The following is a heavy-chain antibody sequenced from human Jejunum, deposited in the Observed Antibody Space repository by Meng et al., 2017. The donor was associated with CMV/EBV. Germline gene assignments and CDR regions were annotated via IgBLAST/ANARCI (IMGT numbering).Heavy chain of an antibody. CDR3: ARDYRRGDGSG. J-gene: IGHJ4*02. CDR2: ITSSSTYI. D-gene: IGHD2-21*02. Sequence: CAASGLTFRTYTMNWVRQAPGKGLEWVSSITSSSTYIYYADSAKGRFTISRDNAKNSLYLQMNSLRADDTAVYYCARDYRRGDGSGWGQGTLVTVSS. V-gene: IGHV3-21*01. CDR1: GLTFRTYT.